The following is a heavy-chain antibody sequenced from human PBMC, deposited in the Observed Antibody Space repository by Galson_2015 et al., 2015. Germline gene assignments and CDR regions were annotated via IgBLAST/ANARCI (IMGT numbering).Heavy chain of an antibody. D-gene: IGHD1-14*01. CDR2: IYYSGST. CDR1: GGSVSSGSYY. Sequence: SETLSLTCTVSGGSVSSGSYYWSWIRQPPGKGLEWIGYIYYSGSTNYNPSLKSRVTISVDTSKNQFSLKLSSVTAADTAVYYCARAMGIVGTIPPTLLGLAFDYWGREPWSPSPQ. V-gene: IGHV4-61*01. J-gene: IGHJ4*02. CDR3: ARAMGIVGTIPPTLLGLAFDY.